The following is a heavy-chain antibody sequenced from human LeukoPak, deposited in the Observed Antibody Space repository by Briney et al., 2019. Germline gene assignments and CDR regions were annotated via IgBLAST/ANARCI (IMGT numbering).Heavy chain of an antibody. CDR2: IYYSGST. J-gene: IGHJ6*02. CDR1: GGSISSYY. D-gene: IGHD2-15*01. Sequence: SETLSLTCTVSGGSISSYYWSWIRQPPGKGLEWIGYIYYSGSTNYNPSLKSRVTISVDTSKNQFSLKLSSVTAADTAVYYCARASPGGSYYYYGMDVWGQGTTVTVSS. CDR3: ARASPGGSYYYYGMDV. V-gene: IGHV4-59*01.